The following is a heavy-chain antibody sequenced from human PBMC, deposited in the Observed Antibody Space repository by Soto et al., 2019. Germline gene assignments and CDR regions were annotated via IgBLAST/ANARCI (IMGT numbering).Heavy chain of an antibody. CDR2: IYHSGST. CDR1: SGSISSSNW. Sequence: TSETLSLTCAVSSGSISSSNWWSWVRQPPGKGLEWIGEIYHSGSTNYNPSLKSRVTISVDKSKNQFSLKLSSVTAADTAVYYCVGSCSGGSCYSRWFDYWGQGTLVTVSS. J-gene: IGHJ4*02. D-gene: IGHD2-15*01. V-gene: IGHV4-4*02. CDR3: VGSCSGGSCYSRWFDY.